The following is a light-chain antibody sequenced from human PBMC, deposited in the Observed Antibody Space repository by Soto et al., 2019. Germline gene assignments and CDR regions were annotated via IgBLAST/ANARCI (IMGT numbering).Light chain of an antibody. J-gene: IGKJ1*01. CDR1: QSISAW. CDR2: KAS. Sequence: DIQMTQSPSTLSASIGDRVTITCRASQSISAWLAWYQQKPGKAPKLLIYKASTLESGVPSRFSGSGSGTEFNLTISSLQPDDFATYYCQQYNNDASWTFGQGTRVQIK. CDR3: QQYNNDASWT. V-gene: IGKV1-5*03.